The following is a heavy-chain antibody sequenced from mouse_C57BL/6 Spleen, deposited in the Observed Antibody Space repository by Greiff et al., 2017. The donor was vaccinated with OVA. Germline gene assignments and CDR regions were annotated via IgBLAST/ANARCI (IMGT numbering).Heavy chain of an antibody. CDR3: ARDKDGNYDY. Sequence: KLMESGGALLKPGGSRKLSFPASGSPFGSFARSWVGRTRERRLKWVATSGDGGSYTYYPDNVNGRFTISRDNAKNNLYLQMSHLKSEDTAMYYCARDKDGNYDYWGQGTTLTVSS. CDR2: SGDGGSYT. CDR1: GSPFGSFA. V-gene: IGHV5-4*01. D-gene: IGHD2-1*01. J-gene: IGHJ2*01.